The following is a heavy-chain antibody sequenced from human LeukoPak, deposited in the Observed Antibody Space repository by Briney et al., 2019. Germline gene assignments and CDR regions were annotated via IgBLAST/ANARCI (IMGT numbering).Heavy chain of an antibody. CDR2: ISYDGSNR. J-gene: IGHJ4*02. D-gene: IGHD1-26*01. CDR1: GFNFSSYG. CDR3: AKPSGKVGPTGYFDY. V-gene: IGHV3-30*18. Sequence: AGGSLRLSCAASGFNFSSYGMHWVRQAPGKGLEWVAFISYDGSNRYYAGSVKGRFTISRDNSKNTLYLQMGSLRADDTAVYYCAKPSGKVGPTGYFDYWGQGTLVTVSS.